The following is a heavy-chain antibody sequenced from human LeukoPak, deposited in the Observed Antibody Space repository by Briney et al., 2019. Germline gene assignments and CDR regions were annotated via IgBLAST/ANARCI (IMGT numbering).Heavy chain of an antibody. J-gene: IGHJ4*02. V-gene: IGHV1-69*06. D-gene: IGHD3-16*01. CDR2: IITIFGTA. CDR3: ASSRMRLNYFDY. Sequence: SSVKVSCKPSVGTFSSYAISGVRPAPGQGLEWMGGIITIFGTANSAQKFQGRVTLTADKSTSTAYMELSSLRSEDTAVYYCASSRMRLNYFDYWGQGTLVTVSS. CDR1: VGTFSSYA.